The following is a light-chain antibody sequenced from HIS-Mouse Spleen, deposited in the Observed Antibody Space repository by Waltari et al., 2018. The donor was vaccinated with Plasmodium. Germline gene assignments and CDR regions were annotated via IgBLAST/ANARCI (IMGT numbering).Light chain of an antibody. Sequence: SYELTQPPSVSVSPAQPARLTCPGDALPNKSAYWYQQKSGQAPVLVIYEDSKRPSGIPERFSGSSSGTMATLTISGAQVEDEADYYCYSTDSSGNHRVFGGGTKLTVL. CDR2: EDS. V-gene: IGLV3-10*01. J-gene: IGLJ3*02. CDR3: YSTDSSGNHRV. CDR1: ALPNKS.